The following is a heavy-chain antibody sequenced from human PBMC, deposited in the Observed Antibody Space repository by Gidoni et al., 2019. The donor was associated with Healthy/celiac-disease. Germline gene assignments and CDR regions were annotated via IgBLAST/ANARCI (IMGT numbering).Heavy chain of an antibody. CDR2: IYWDDDK. Sequence: QITLKESGPTLVKPTQTLTLTCTFSGFSPSTSGVGVGWIRQPPGKALEWLALIYWDDDKRYSPSLQSRLTITKDTSKNQVVLTMTNMDPVDTATYYCAHSSTCSGGSCYSYDYWGQGTLVTVSS. D-gene: IGHD2-15*01. V-gene: IGHV2-5*02. CDR3: AHSSTCSGGSCYSYDY. CDR1: GFSPSTSGVG. J-gene: IGHJ4*02.